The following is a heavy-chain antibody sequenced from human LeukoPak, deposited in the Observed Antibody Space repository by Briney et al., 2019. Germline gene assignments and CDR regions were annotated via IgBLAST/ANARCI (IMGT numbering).Heavy chain of an antibody. D-gene: IGHD2-21*01. CDR1: GFWLPTRAGG. V-gene: IGHV2-5*02. CDR2: IYWDDNK. Sequence: SGPTLFHPTHPLTLTFTFSGFWLPTRAGGVGWIRQPPGKALEWLALIYWDDNKRYSPSLKRRLTFTKDTSKSQVVLTMTNMDPVDTATYFCAHSKSRYSNTWGAFDYWGPGTPVTVSS. CDR3: AHSKSRYSNTWGAFDY. J-gene: IGHJ4*02.